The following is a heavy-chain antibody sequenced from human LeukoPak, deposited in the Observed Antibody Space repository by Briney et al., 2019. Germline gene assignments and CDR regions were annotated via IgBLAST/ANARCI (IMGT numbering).Heavy chain of an antibody. D-gene: IGHD1-7*01. J-gene: IGHJ6*02. CDR2: ISYDESNK. Sequence: GGSLRLSCAASGFTFSNYGMHWVRQAPGKGLEWVAVISYDESNKYYAASVKGRFTISRDNSKNTLYLQMNSLRAEDTAVYYCAKEKYDWNYVDYYYYGLDVWGHGTTVTVSS. CDR1: GFTFSNYG. V-gene: IGHV3-30*18. CDR3: AKEKYDWNYVDYYYYGLDV.